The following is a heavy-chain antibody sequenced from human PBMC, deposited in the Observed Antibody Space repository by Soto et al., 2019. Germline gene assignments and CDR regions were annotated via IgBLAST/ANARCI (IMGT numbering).Heavy chain of an antibody. CDR1: GFTFSSYA. J-gene: IGHJ4*02. CDR2: ISGSGGST. Sequence: GGSLRLSCAASGFTFSSYAMSWVRQAPGKGLEWVSAISGSGGSTYYADSVKGRFTISRDNSKNTLYLQMNSLRVEDTAVYYCAKTNLVWFGELLAYWGQGTLVTVSS. D-gene: IGHD3-10*01. V-gene: IGHV3-23*01. CDR3: AKTNLVWFGELLAY.